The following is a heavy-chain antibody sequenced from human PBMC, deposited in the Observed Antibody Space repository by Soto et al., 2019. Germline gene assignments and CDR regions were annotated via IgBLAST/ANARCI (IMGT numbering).Heavy chain of an antibody. CDR1: GFTLSSYA. V-gene: IGHV3-30-3*01. CDR3: ARSTERWLHPFDY. J-gene: IGHJ4*02. D-gene: IGHD5-12*01. CDR2: ISYDGSNR. Sequence: PGGSLRLSCAASGFTLSSYAMHWVRQAPGKGLEWVAVISYDGSNRYYADSVKGRFTISRDNPKNTVYLQMNSLRAEDTAVYYCARSTERWLHPFDYWGQGTLVTVSS.